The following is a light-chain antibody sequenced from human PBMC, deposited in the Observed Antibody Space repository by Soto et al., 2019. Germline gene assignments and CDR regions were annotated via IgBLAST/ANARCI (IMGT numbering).Light chain of an antibody. CDR3: QHFYTYPHT. CDR2: GAS. CDR1: QGISSS. V-gene: IGKV3-15*01. Sequence: EIVMTQSPVTLSVSPGERATLSCRASQGISSSLAWFQQKPGQAPRLLIYGASTRATGIPARFSGSGSGTEFTLTISSLQSEDFATYYCQHFYTYPHTFGQGTKVEV. J-gene: IGKJ2*01.